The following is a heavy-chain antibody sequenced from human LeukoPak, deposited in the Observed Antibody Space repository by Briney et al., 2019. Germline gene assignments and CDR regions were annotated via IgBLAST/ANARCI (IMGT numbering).Heavy chain of an antibody. CDR1: GFTFSSYG. Sequence: GGSLRLSCAVSGFTFSSYGMSWVRHAPGKGLEWVSAISGRGGSTYYADSVKGRFTISRDNSKNTLYLQMNSLRAEDTAVYYCAKYSGSYYRVYYYYYMDVWGKGTTVTISS. CDR2: ISGRGGST. CDR3: AKYSGSYYRVYYYYYMDV. D-gene: IGHD1-26*01. J-gene: IGHJ6*03. V-gene: IGHV3-23*01.